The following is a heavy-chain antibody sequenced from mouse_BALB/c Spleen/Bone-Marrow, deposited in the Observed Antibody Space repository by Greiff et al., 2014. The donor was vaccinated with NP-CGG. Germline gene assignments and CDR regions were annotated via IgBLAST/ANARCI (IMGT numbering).Heavy chain of an antibody. V-gene: IGHV1-67*01. J-gene: IGHJ3*01. D-gene: IGHD2-2*01. CDR3: ARSGYGYDWFAY. CDR2: ISTYSGNT. Sequence: LQESGPELVRPGVSVEISCKGSGYTFTDYAMHWVKQSHAKSLEWIGVISTYSGNTNYNQKFKGKATMTVDKSSSTAYMELARLTSEDSAIYYCARSGYGYDWFAYWGQGTLVTVSA. CDR1: GYTFTDYA.